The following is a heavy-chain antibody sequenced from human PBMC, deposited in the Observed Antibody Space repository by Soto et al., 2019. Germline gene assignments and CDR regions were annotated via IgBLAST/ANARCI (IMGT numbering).Heavy chain of an antibody. D-gene: IGHD3-10*01. CDR1: GASSSGYY. CDR3: ARGPYYFGSAALFPYFDY. CDR2: ITHSGST. Sequence: QVQLQQWGAGLLKPSETLSLTCAVSGASSSGYYWTWIRQPPGKGLEWIGEITHSGSTNYNPSLKSRVIISVDTSKNQFSLKLSSVTAADTAVYYCARGPYYFGSAALFPYFDYWGQGTLVTVSS. V-gene: IGHV4-34*01. J-gene: IGHJ4*02.